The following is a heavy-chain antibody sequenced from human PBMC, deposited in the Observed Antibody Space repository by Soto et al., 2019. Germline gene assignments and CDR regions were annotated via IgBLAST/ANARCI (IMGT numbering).Heavy chain of an antibody. V-gene: IGHV6-1*01. CDR2: TYYRSRWYN. CDR3: VRQRSSTAFYHGMDV. D-gene: IGHD2-8*02. J-gene: IGHJ6*02. CDR1: GDSVSTSSAI. Sequence: SQTLSLTCAISGDSVSTSSAIWNWIRQSPSRGLEWLGRTYYRSRWYNDYAESVKSRITINPDTSKNQFSLQLNSVTPEDTAVYYCVRQRSSTAFYHGMDVWAQGTTVTVSS.